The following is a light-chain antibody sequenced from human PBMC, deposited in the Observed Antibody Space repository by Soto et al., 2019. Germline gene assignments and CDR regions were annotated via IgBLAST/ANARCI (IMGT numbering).Light chain of an antibody. CDR2: EVS. Sequence: QSALTQPASVSGSPGQSITISCSGTSSDVGGYKYVSWYQQHPGKAPKLMIFEVSNRPSGVSDRFSGSKSGNTASLTISGLQAEDEADYYCTSYAGTRLFVFGSGTKVTVL. CDR3: TSYAGTRLFV. CDR1: SSDVGGYKY. V-gene: IGLV2-14*01. J-gene: IGLJ1*01.